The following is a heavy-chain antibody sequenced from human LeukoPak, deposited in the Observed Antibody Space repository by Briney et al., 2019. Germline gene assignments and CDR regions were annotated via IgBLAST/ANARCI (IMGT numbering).Heavy chain of an antibody. CDR2: ISYDGSNK. D-gene: IGHD6-19*01. J-gene: IGHJ2*01. Sequence: GRSLRPSCAASGFTFSSYGMHWVRQAPGKGLEWVAVISYDGSNKYYADSVKGRFTISRDNSKNTLYLQMNSLRAEDTAVYYCAKGVVVAGPWYFDLWGRGTLVTVSS. CDR3: AKGVVVAGPWYFDL. CDR1: GFTFSSYG. V-gene: IGHV3-30*18.